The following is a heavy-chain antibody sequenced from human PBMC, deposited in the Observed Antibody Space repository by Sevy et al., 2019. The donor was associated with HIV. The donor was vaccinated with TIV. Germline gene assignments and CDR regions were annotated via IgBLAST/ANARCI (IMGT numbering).Heavy chain of an antibody. J-gene: IGHJ4*02. D-gene: IGHD3-3*01. CDR2: ITKSGTTT. CDR3: AGDVGWLTG. CDR1: GFTFSDYY. Sequence: GGSLRLSCAASGFTFSDYYMSWIRQAPGKGLGWVSYITKSGTTTSHGDSVKGRFTVSRDNAKNSLSLHMNSLTADDTAVYYCAGDVGWLTGWGQGTLVTVSS. V-gene: IGHV3-11*04.